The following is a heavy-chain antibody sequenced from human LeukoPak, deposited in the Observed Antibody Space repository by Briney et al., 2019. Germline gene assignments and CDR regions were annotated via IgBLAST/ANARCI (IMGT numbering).Heavy chain of an antibody. V-gene: IGHV3-23*01. J-gene: IGHJ4*02. CDR2: ISGSGDST. D-gene: IGHD3-16*01. Sequence: GGSLRLSCGASGFTFNTYAMSWVRQAPGKGLEWVSSISGSGDSTYYAHSVKGRFTISRHNSKNTLYLQMNSLRAEDTAVYYCARDGGRETRGRGLQLLWDYWGQGTLVTVSS. CDR1: GFTFNTYA. CDR3: ARDGGRETRGRGLQLLWDY.